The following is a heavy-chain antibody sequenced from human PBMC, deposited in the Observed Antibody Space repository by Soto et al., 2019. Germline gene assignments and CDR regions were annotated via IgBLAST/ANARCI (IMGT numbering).Heavy chain of an antibody. CDR3: AKALGELSPDSYDY. CDR2: ISYDGSDK. D-gene: IGHD3-16*02. J-gene: IGHJ4*02. CDR1: GFTVSSYA. V-gene: IGHV3-30*18. Sequence: QVQLVESGGGVVQPGRSLRLSCAASGFTVSSYAMHWVRQAPGKGLEWVAVISYDGSDKYYADSVKGRFTISRDNSKNTLTLQMNSLRADDTAVYYCAKALGELSPDSYDYWGQGNLITVSS.